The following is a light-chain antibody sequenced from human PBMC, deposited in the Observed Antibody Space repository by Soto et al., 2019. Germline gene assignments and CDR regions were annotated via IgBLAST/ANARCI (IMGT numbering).Light chain of an antibody. J-gene: IGLJ2*01. Sequence: SYELTQPPSVSVSPGQTASITCSADKLGDKFAFWYQQKPGQSPVLVIYQDTKRPSGIPERFSGSNSGNTATLTISGTQALDEADSYCQAWDSNTAIFCGGTKLTVL. V-gene: IGLV3-1*01. CDR2: QDT. CDR3: QAWDSNTAI. CDR1: KLGDKF.